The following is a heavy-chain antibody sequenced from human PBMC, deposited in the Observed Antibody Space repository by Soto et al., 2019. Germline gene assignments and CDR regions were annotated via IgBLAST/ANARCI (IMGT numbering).Heavy chain of an antibody. Sequence: GESLKISCKASGYKFTTFWLNWVRQTPGKGLEWLGRIDPTDSFTNYSPPFEGHVTISVDRSIGTAYLQWNSLQASDTAIYYCARPASGGSRDAFDVWGQGTTVT. J-gene: IGHJ3*01. V-gene: IGHV5-10-1*01. CDR2: IDPTDSFT. D-gene: IGHD2-15*01. CDR3: ARPASGGSRDAFDV. CDR1: GYKFTTFW.